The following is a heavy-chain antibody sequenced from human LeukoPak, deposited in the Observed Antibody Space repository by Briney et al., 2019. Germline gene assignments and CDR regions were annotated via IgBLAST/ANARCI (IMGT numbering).Heavy chain of an antibody. CDR1: GYTFTSYG. Sequence: GASVKVSCKASGYTFTSYGINWVRQATGQGLEWMGWMNPNSGNTGYAQKFQGRVTMTRNTSISTAYMELSSLRSEDTAVYYCARDPFGEFRFDYWGQGTLVTVSS. CDR2: MNPNSGNT. CDR3: ARDPFGEFRFDY. D-gene: IGHD3-10*01. J-gene: IGHJ4*02. V-gene: IGHV1-8*01.